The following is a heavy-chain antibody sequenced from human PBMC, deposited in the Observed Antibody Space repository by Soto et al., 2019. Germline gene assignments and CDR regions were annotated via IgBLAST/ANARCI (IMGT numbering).Heavy chain of an antibody. Sequence: GGSLRLSCAASGFTFSSYAMSWVRQAPGKGLEWVSAISGSGGSTYYADSVKGRFTISRDNSKNTPYLQMNSLRAEDTAVYYCAKDFSGDDYGDFRGAFDIWGQGTMVTVSS. V-gene: IGHV3-23*01. CDR2: ISGSGGST. CDR3: AKDFSGDDYGDFRGAFDI. J-gene: IGHJ3*02. D-gene: IGHD4-17*01. CDR1: GFTFSSYA.